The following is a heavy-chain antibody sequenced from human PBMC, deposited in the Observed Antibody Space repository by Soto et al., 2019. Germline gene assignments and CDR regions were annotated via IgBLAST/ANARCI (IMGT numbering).Heavy chain of an antibody. V-gene: IGHV3-11*01. J-gene: IGHJ5*02. CDR3: ARDRQRFLEWLSNHNWCDP. CDR2: ISSSGSTI. CDR1: GFTFSDYY. D-gene: IGHD3-3*01. Sequence: QVQLVESGGGLVKPGGSLRLSCAASGFTFSDYYMSWIRQAPGKGLEWVSYISSSGSTIYYADSVKGRFTISRDNAKNSLYLQMNSLRAEDTAVYYCARDRQRFLEWLSNHNWCDPWGQGTLVTVSS.